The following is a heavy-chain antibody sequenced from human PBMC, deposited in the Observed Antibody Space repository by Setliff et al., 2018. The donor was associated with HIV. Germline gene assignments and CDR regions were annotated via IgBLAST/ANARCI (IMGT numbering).Heavy chain of an antibody. CDR3: ARENGRTNYYYYYGLDV. CDR1: GVSISSGTYY. V-gene: IGHV4-61*02. Sequence: SETLSLTCTVSGVSISSGTYYWSWVRQPAGKGLEWIGRIYTSGSTNYNPSLKSRVTISLDTSKNPFSLKLSSVTAADTAVYYCARENGRTNYYYYYGLDV. CDR2: IYTSGST. J-gene: IGHJ6*01.